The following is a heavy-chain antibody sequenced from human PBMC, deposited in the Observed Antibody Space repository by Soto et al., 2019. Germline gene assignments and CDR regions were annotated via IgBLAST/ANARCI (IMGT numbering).Heavy chain of an antibody. V-gene: IGHV3-21*01. D-gene: IGHD3-10*01. Sequence: EVQVVESGGGLVKPGGSLRLSCNFSFSMYSMDWVRQAPGKGLEWVASISSGSAFIKYADSVKGRFTISRDNAKNSVSLQMDSLRVEDTAMYYCTRDQGVSYDSWFDPWGRGTLVTVSS. CDR2: ISSGSAFI. CDR1: SFSMYS. CDR3: TRDQGVSYDSWFDP. J-gene: IGHJ5*02.